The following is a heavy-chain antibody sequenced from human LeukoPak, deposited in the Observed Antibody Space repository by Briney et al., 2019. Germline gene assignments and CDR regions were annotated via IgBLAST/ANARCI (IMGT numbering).Heavy chain of an antibody. J-gene: IGHJ4*02. V-gene: IGHV3-48*01. CDR2: ISSSSYNI. CDR3: ARDAAAGTSPFDY. CDR1: GFTFSSYS. D-gene: IGHD6-13*01. Sequence: PGGSLRLSCAASGFTFSSYSMNWVRQAPGKGLEWVSYISSSSYNIYYADSVKGRFTISRDNAKNSLYLQMNSLRAEDTAVYYCARDAAAGTSPFDYWGQGTLVTASS.